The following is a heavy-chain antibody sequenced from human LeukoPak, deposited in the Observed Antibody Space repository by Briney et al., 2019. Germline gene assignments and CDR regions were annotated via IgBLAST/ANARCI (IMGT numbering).Heavy chain of an antibody. J-gene: IGHJ5*02. CDR3: ARTVGRGVNPGKGLDP. Sequence: GGSLRLSCAASGFPFSSFAMHWVRQAPGKGLQWLALISFDGKTDYYADSLKGRFTISRDNSVNTVYLQMNSLRGDDTAVYFWARTVGRGVNPGKGLDPWGQGTPVIVSS. CDR1: GFPFSSFA. D-gene: IGHD3-10*01. CDR2: ISFDGKTD. V-gene: IGHV3-33*03.